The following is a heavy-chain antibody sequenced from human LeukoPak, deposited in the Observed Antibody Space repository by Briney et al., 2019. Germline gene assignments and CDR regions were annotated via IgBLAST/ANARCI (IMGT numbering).Heavy chain of an antibody. Sequence: SETLSLTCTVSGDSITSSAIYWGCIRHAPGKGRGWIGNIFHGGNTHYNPSLERRTSISADRTNNQVSLNLSSVTAADTALYYCAKHGRQSPFAGVVGIAPFVIWGQGTMVTVSS. D-gene: IGHD3-16*02. V-gene: IGHV4-39*01. CDR1: GDSITSSAIY. CDR2: IFHGGNT. CDR3: AKHGRQSPFAGVVGIAPFVI. J-gene: IGHJ3*02.